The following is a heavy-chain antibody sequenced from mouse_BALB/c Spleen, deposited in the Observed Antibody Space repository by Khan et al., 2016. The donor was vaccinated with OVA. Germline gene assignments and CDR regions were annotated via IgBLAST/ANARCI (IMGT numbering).Heavy chain of an antibody. J-gene: IGHJ3*01. CDR2: INPGSGDT. V-gene: IGHV1-54*01. D-gene: IGHD3-2*02. CDR3: SRSGYGFGAY. Sequence: QVQLQQPGAELVRPGTSVKMSCKASGYAFTDYLIEWLKQRPGQGLEWIGLINPGSGDTKYNEKFKEKATLTADKSSRTAYMQLNSLTSDDSAVYFCSRSGYGFGAYWGPGTLVTVSA. CDR1: GYAFTDYL.